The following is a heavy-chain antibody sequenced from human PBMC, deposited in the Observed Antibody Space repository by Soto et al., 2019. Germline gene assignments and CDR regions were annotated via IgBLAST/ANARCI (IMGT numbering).Heavy chain of an antibody. J-gene: IGHJ4*02. CDR1: GFTFSDHY. Sequence: EVQLVESGGGLVQPGGSLRLSCAASGFTFSDHYMDWVRQAPGKGLEWVGRSRNKANSYSTEYAASVKGRFTISRDESKNSLXLQMNSLKTEDTTVYYXARXSGSYTRGLDYWGQGTLVTVSS. CDR2: SRNKANSYST. D-gene: IGHD1-26*01. V-gene: IGHV3-72*01. CDR3: ARXSGSYTRGLDY.